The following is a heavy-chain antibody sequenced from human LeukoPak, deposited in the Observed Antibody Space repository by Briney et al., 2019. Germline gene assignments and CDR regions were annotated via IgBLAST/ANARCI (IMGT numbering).Heavy chain of an antibody. V-gene: IGHV3-20*04. J-gene: IGHJ6*03. CDR1: GFTFDDNG. CDR3: ARDDPGYYDYTYYYYMDV. CDR2: TNWNGGST. Sequence: RPGGSLRLSCAASGFTFDDNGMSWVRQAPGKGLEWVSGTNWNGGSTGYADSVKGRFTISRDNAKNSLYLQMNSLRAEDTALYYCARDDPGYYDYTYYYYMDVWGKGTTVTVSS. D-gene: IGHD3-3*01.